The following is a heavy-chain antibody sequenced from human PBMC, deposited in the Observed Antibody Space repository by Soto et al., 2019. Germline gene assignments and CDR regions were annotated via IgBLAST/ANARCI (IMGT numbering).Heavy chain of an antibody. CDR2: ISAYNGNT. CDR1: GYTFTSYG. D-gene: IGHD3-16*02. V-gene: IGHV1-18*01. J-gene: IGHJ4*02. Sequence: GASVKVYCKASGYTFTSYGISWVRQAPGQRLEWMGWISAYNGNTNYAQKLQGRVTMTTDTSTSTAYMELRSLRSDDTAVYYCVRAGGDDYIWGSYRTDDYWGQGTLVTVSS. CDR3: VRAGGDDYIWGSYRTDDY.